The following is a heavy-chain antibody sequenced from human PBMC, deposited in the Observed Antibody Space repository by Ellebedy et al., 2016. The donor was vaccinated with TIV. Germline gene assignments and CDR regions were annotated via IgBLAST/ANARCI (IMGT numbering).Heavy chain of an antibody. CDR1: GFTFCRNA. Sequence: GESLKISCAASGFTFCRNAMHWVRRAPGQGREWLAVISSDGNNKFYADSVKGRCTVSRDNSKHTLFVEMTILRVEDTGVYYCAGYGLGSGLDYWGQGTLVTVSS. V-gene: IGHV3-30-3*02. D-gene: IGHD3-10*01. J-gene: IGHJ4*02. CDR2: ISSDGNNK. CDR3: AGYGLGSGLDY.